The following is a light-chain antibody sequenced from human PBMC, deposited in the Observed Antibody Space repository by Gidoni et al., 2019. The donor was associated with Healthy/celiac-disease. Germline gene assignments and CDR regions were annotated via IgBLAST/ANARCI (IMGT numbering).Light chain of an antibody. CDR1: QSVSSSY. CDR2: CAS. CDR3: QQYGSSPGT. J-gene: IGKJ1*01. V-gene: IGKV3-20*01. Sequence: IVLTQSPGTLSLSPGERATLSCRASQSVSSSYLAWYQQKPGQAPRPLIYCASSRATGIPDRFSGSGSGTDFTLTISRLGPEDFAVYYCQQYGSSPGTFGQGTKVEIK.